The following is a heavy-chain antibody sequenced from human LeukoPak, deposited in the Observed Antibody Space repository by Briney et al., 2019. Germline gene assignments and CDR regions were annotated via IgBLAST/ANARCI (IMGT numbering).Heavy chain of an antibody. Sequence: SETLSLTCTVSGGSINSGSYYWSWIRQPAGKGLEWIGRIYTGGSTYYNPPYNPSLKSRVTISVDTSKNQSSLKLSSVTTADTAVYYCARDDYNIAAAGTRWGQGTLVTVSS. J-gene: IGHJ4*02. D-gene: IGHD6-13*01. CDR2: IYTGGST. CDR1: GGSINSGSYY. CDR3: ARDDYNIAAAGTR. V-gene: IGHV4-61*02.